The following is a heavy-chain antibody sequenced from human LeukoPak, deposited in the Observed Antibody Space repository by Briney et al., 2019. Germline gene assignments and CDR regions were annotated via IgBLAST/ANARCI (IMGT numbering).Heavy chain of an antibody. CDR1: GYTFTSNY. J-gene: IGHJ4*02. Sequence: APVQVSCKASGYTFTSNYIHWVRQAPGQGLEWMGMIYPRDGSTSYAQKFQGRVTVTRDTSTSTVHMELSGLRSEDTAVYYCARDQEGFDYWGQGTLVTVSS. CDR2: IYPRDGST. V-gene: IGHV1-46*01. CDR3: ARDQEGFDY.